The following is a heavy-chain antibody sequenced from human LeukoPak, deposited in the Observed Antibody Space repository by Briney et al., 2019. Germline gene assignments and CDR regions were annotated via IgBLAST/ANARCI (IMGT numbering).Heavy chain of an antibody. Sequence: ASVKASCKASGYTFTGYYMHWVRQAPGQELEWMGWINPNSGGTNYAQKFQGRVTMTRDTSISTGYMELSRLDSDDTAVYYCARRTVVVATYYFDYWGQGTLVTVSS. J-gene: IGHJ4*02. CDR2: INPNSGGT. CDR1: GYTFTGYY. V-gene: IGHV1-2*02. D-gene: IGHD2-15*01. CDR3: ARRTVVVATYYFDY.